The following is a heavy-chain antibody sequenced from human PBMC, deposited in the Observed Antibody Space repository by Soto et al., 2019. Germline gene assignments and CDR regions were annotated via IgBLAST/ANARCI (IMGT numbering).Heavy chain of an antibody. CDR2: ISAYTDDP. CDR1: GNTFTNFG. J-gene: IGHJ5*02. V-gene: IGHV1-18*01. Sequence: QGQLVQSGAEVKKPGASVQVSCTASGNTFTNFGVTWVRQAPGQGLEWMGWISAYTDDPNYAQKFQGRVTMTIDTSPSTAYLDLRSLTSDDTAVYYCARVIPGAEAWFDPWGQGTLVTVSS. D-gene: IGHD2-2*01. CDR3: ARVIPGAEAWFDP.